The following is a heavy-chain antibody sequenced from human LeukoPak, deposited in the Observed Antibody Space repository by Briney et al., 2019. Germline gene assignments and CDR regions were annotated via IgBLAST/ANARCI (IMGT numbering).Heavy chain of an antibody. J-gene: IGHJ4*02. V-gene: IGHV3-7*01. CDR3: SAHGY. CDR2: ILPGGRES. D-gene: IGHD3-16*01. Sequence: GGSLGLPCVVSGYILSSNMMTWVRRAPGKGLEWVATILPGGRESYRVDSVKGRFNISRDNAKNSLYLQMSSLRAEDTAVYYMSAHGYWGQGTLVTVTS. CDR1: GYILSSNM.